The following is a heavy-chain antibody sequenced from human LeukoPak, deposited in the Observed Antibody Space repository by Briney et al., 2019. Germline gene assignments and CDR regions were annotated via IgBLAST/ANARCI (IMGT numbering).Heavy chain of an antibody. Sequence: SETLSLTCTVSGDSIRSHFYNWVRQPPGKGLEWLGVTHESESTNYNPSLKGRVTISVDTSKNQFSLRLTSVTAADTAVYYCVIGRGWLPDYWGQGTLVTVSS. CDR2: THESEST. CDR3: VIGRGWLPDY. CDR1: GDSIRSHF. V-gene: IGHV4-59*11. D-gene: IGHD5-24*01. J-gene: IGHJ4*02.